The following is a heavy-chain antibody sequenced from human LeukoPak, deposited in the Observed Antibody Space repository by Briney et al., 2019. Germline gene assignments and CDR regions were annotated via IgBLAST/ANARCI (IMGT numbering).Heavy chain of an antibody. CDR2: IYYSGST. CDR3: ARQPGAIAAFDI. Sequence: SETLSLTCTVSGDSTTSGDYYWTWIRQHPGKGLEWIGCIYYSGSTYYNLSLKSRVIISADTSKNHFSLKLSSVTAADTAVYYSARQPGAIAAFDIGARGPRVTVSS. D-gene: IGHD6-13*01. V-gene: IGHV4-31*03. J-gene: IGHJ3*02. CDR1: GDSTTSGDYY.